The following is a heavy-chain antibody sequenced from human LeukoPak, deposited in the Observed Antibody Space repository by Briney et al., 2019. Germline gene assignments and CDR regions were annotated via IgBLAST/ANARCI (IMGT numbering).Heavy chain of an antibody. J-gene: IGHJ3*02. CDR2: IYFSGST. Sequence: SETLSLTCTVSGGSISSYYWSWIRQPPGKGLEWIGYIYFSGSTNYNPSLKSRVTISVDTSKNQFSLKLSSVTAADTAVYYCARSMVQLAVTDGFHIWGQGTTVTVSS. V-gene: IGHV4-59*01. CDR1: GGSISSYY. CDR3: ARSMVQLAVTDGFHI. D-gene: IGHD3-10*01.